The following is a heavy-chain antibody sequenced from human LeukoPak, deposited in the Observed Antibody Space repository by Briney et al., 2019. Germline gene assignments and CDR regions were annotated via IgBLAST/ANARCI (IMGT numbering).Heavy chain of an antibody. J-gene: IGHJ4*02. Sequence: AGGSLRLSCAASGFTFSSYAMHWVRQAPGKGLEWVSGISWNSGSIGYADSVKGRFTISSDNAKNPLYLQMNSLRAEDTALYYCAKGRPGVDYWGQGTLVTVSS. D-gene: IGHD3-10*01. CDR2: ISWNSGSI. V-gene: IGHV3-9*01. CDR3: AKGRPGVDY. CDR1: GFTFSSYA.